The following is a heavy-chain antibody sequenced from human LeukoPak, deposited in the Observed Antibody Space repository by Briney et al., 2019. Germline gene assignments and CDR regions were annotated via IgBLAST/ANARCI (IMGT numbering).Heavy chain of an antibody. CDR3: ARPEGTHTNYFGVSFPL. CDR1: GYTFTGYY. J-gene: IGHJ3*01. CDR2: INPNSGGT. D-gene: IGHD4-11*01. Sequence: GASVKVSCKASGYTFTGYYIHWVRQAPGQGLEWMGWINPNSGGTNSAQQFQGRVTLTRDTSISTSYMELTRLTSDDTAVYYCARPEGTHTNYFGVSFPLWGLGTLITVSS. V-gene: IGHV1-2*02.